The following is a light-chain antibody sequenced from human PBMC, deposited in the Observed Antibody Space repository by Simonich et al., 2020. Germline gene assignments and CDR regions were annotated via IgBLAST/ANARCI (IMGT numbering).Light chain of an antibody. V-gene: IGKV2-28*01. CDR3: MQSIQLPIT. J-gene: IGKJ5*01. Sequence: DIVMTQSPLSLPVTPGEPASISCRSSKSLLHSNGYNYLDWYLQKPGQSQQLLIYLGSNLASGVPDRFSGIGSGTDFTLKISRVEAEDVGVYYCMQSIQLPITFGQGTRLEIK. CDR2: LGS. CDR1: KSLLHSNGYNY.